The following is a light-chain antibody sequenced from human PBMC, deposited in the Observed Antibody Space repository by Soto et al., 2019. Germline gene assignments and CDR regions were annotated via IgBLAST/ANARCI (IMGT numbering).Light chain of an antibody. CDR1: SGHNTYI. Sequence: QSVLTQSSSASASLGSSVKLTCILSSGHNTYIIAWHQQQPGKAPRFLMTLDRSGSYNRGSGVPDRFSGSSSGADRYLTISNLQFEDEGDYYCDTWYSNTHKVFGGGTKLTVL. J-gene: IGLJ3*02. CDR3: DTWYSNTHKV. CDR2: LDRSGSY. V-gene: IGLV4-60*02.